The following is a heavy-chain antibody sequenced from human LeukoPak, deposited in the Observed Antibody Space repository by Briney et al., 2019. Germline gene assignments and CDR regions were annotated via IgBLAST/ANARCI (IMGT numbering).Heavy chain of an antibody. V-gene: IGHV3-30*14. J-gene: IGHJ4*02. Sequence: GGSLRLSCAASGFTFSSYAMHWVRQAPGKGLEWVAVISYDGSNKYYADSVKGRFTISRDNSKNTLSLQMNRLRAEDTAMYYCARDTGGTFDYWGQGTLVTVSS. CDR2: ISYDGSNK. CDR3: ARDTGGTFDY. D-gene: IGHD2-8*02. CDR1: GFTFSSYA.